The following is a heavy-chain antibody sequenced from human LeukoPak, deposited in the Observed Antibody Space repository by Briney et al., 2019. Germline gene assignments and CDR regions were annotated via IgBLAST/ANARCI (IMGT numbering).Heavy chain of an antibody. CDR2: ISSSGSTI. Sequence: GGSLRLSCAASGFTFSDYYMSWIRQAPGKGLEWVSYISSSGSTIYYADSVKGRFTISRDNAKNSLYLQVNSLRAEDTAVYYCARAGPRYCTNGVCCTYYGMDVWGQGTTVTVSS. D-gene: IGHD2-8*01. CDR1: GFTFSDYY. J-gene: IGHJ6*02. CDR3: ARAGPRYCTNGVCCTYYGMDV. V-gene: IGHV3-11*01.